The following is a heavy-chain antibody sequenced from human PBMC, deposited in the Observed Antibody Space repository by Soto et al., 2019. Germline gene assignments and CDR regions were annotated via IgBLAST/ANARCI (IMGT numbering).Heavy chain of an antibody. Sequence: GGSLRLSWAVSGLTVSRTQMSWVRQAPGKGLQWVSVIYSAGSTYYANAVKGRFTISRDISENKIFLELNGLTVDETAVYYCARAREPEYSSSIFFDYWGRGTVVTVSS. J-gene: IGHJ4*01. V-gene: IGHV3-53*01. CDR1: GLTVSRTQ. D-gene: IGHD6-6*01. CDR2: IYSAGST. CDR3: ARAREPEYSSSIFFDY.